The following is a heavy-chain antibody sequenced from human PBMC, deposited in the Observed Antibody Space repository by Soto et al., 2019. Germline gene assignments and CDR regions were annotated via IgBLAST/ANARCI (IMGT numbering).Heavy chain of an antibody. CDR2: ISYDGSNK. Sequence: QVQLVESGGGVVQPGRSLRLSCAASGFTFSSYGMHWVRQAPGKGLEWVAVISYDGSNKYYADSVKGRFTISRDNSKNTLYLQMNSLRAEDTAVYYCVKDGAGYSYGLYVWGQGTMVTVST. CDR1: GFTFSSYG. CDR3: VKDGAGYSYGLYV. J-gene: IGHJ3*01. D-gene: IGHD5-18*01. V-gene: IGHV3-30*18.